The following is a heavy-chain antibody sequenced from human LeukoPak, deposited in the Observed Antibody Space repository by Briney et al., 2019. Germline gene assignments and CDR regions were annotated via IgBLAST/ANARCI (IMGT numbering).Heavy chain of an antibody. D-gene: IGHD2-15*01. CDR3: ARDLSDIVVVVASGWGFDP. Sequence: KPGASVKVSCKASGYTFTSYGISWVRQAPGQGLEWMGIINPSGGSTSYAQKFQGRVTMTRDTSTSTVYMELSSLRSEDTAVYYCARDLSDIVVVVASGWGFDPWGQGTLVTVSS. CDR2: INPSGGST. V-gene: IGHV1-46*01. J-gene: IGHJ5*02. CDR1: GYTFTSYG.